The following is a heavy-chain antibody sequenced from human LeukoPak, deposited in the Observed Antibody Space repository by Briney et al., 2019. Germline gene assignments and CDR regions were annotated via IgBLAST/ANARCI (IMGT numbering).Heavy chain of an antibody. CDR2: INWNGGRI. Sequence: GGSLRLSCAASGFTFSSYSMNWVRQAPGKGLEWVSGINWNGGRIGYADPLKGRFTISRDNAKNSLYLQMNSLRAEDTAVYYCARDLNIAVAGVDYWGQGTLVTVSS. CDR3: ARDLNIAVAGVDY. J-gene: IGHJ4*02. CDR1: GFTFSSYS. V-gene: IGHV3-20*04. D-gene: IGHD6-19*01.